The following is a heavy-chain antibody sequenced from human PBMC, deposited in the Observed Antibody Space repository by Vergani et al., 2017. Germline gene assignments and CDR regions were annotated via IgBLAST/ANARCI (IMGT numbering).Heavy chain of an antibody. V-gene: IGHV4-38-2*02. J-gene: IGHJ5*02. CDR3: AREGSSGPSSSWFDP. D-gene: IGHD3-22*01. Sequence: QVRLEESGPGLVKPSETLSLTCSVSGYSIGSGFYWAWIRQSPGEGLQWLTSIHNRGKTYHNPSLKSRVSVSLDTSKNRFSLNLTSVTATDTAVYYCAREGSSGPSSSWFDPWGQGTLVTVSS. CDR2: IHNRGKT. CDR1: GYSIGSGFY.